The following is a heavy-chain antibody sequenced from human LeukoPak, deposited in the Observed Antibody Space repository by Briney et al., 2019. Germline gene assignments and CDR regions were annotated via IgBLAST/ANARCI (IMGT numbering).Heavy chain of an antibody. CDR2: ISYDGTNK. CDR1: GFTFGTYD. J-gene: IGHJ4*02. V-gene: IGHV3-30*18. CDR3: AKEGTAAAGSLDY. D-gene: IGHD6-13*01. Sequence: GGSLRLSCTASGFTFGTYDMSWVRQAPGKGLEWVAIISYDGTNKYYADSVKGRFTISRDNSKNTLYLQMNSLRAEDTAVYYCAKEGTAAAGSLDYWGQGTLVTVSS.